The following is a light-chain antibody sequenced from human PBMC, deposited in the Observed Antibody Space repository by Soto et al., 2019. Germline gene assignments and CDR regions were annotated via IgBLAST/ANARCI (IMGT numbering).Light chain of an antibody. V-gene: IGLV2-23*02. CDR2: EVT. CDR1: SSDIGTYNL. CDR3: CSYAGTGLVF. Sequence: QSVLTQPASVSGSPGQSITISCTGTSSDIGTYNLVSWYQQHPGKAPKFMIYEVTRRPSGVSNRFSGSKSGNTASLTISGLQAEDGADYYCCSYAGTGLVFFGGGTKVTVL. J-gene: IGLJ2*01.